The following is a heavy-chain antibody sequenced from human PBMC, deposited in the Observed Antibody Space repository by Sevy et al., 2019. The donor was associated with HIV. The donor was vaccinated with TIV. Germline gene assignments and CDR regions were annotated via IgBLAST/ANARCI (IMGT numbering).Heavy chain of an antibody. CDR2: ISWNSGSI. V-gene: IGHV3-9*01. J-gene: IGHJ4*02. Sequence: GGSLRLSCAASGFTFDDYAMHWVRQAPGKGLEWVSGISWNSGSIGYADSVKGRFTISRDNAKNSLYLQMNSLRAEDTVLYYCAKEAGRRWLVQFDYWGQGTLVTVSS. CDR1: GFTFDDYA. D-gene: IGHD6-19*01. CDR3: AKEAGRRWLVQFDY.